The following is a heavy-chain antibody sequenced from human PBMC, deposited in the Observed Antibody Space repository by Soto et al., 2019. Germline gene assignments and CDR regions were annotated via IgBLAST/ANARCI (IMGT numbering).Heavy chain of an antibody. CDR2: ISLYSDGT. Sequence: GASVKVSCKASNDSLSSHFIHWVRQAPGQPLEWLGWISLYSDGTNYAQKFQGRVSMTTDTSTTTAYMELRSLRSDDTAVYYCARVVPGAEAWFGPWGQGTLVTVSS. V-gene: IGHV1-18*04. J-gene: IGHJ5*02. CDR3: ARVVPGAEAWFGP. CDR1: NDSLSSHF. D-gene: IGHD2-2*01.